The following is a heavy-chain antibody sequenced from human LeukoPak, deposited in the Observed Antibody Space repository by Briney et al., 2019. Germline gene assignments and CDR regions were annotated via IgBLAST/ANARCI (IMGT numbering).Heavy chain of an antibody. CDR2: ISYDGSNK. Sequence: PGGSLRLSCAASGFTFSRHGMHWVRQAPGKGLEWVAVISYDGSNKYYADSVKGRFTISRDNSENTLYLQMNSLRAEDTAVYYCAKDPRGTLSGYFDYWGQGTLVTASS. J-gene: IGHJ4*02. D-gene: IGHD3-9*01. CDR3: AKDPRGTLSGYFDY. CDR1: GFTFSRHG. V-gene: IGHV3-30*18.